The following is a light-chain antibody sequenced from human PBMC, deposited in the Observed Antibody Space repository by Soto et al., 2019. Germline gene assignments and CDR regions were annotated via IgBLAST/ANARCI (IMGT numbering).Light chain of an antibody. V-gene: IGLV2-14*01. J-gene: IGLJ1*01. Sequence: QSVLTQPASVSGSPGQSITISCTGTSSDVGGYNYVSWYQQHPGKAPKLMIYDVSNRPSGVSNRFSGSKSGNTASLTISGLQAEDAADYYCSSYTSSSIDYVFGTGTKLTVL. CDR3: SSYTSSSIDYV. CDR2: DVS. CDR1: SSDVGGYNY.